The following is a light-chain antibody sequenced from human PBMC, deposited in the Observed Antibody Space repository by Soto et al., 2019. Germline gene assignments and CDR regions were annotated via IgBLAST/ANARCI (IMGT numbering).Light chain of an antibody. J-gene: IGLJ1*01. CDR2: ANG. CDR3: QSYDRSLSGYV. CDR1: SSNIGAGYD. V-gene: IGLV1-40*01. Sequence: QSVLTQPASVCGAPGQRVTISCTGSSSNIGAGYDVHWYQQLPGTAPKLLIYANGNRPSGVPDRFSGSKSGTSASLAITGLQAEDEADYYCQSYDRSLSGYVLGTGTKVTVL.